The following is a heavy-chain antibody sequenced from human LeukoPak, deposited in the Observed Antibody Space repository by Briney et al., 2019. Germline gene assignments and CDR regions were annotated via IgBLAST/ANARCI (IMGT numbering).Heavy chain of an antibody. Sequence: GGSLRLSCAASGFTFSTYTMNWVRQAPGKGLEWVSSISSSTSYKYYADSLKGRFTISRDNAQNSLYLQMNSLRAEDTAVYYCARDSDSSGWLDYYMDVWGKGTTVTISS. D-gene: IGHD6-19*01. CDR2: ISSSTSYK. CDR1: GFTFSTYT. J-gene: IGHJ6*03. V-gene: IGHV3-21*01. CDR3: ARDSDSSGWLDYYMDV.